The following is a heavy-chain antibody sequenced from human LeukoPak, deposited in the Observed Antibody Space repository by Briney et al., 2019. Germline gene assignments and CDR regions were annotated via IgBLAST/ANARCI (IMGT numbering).Heavy chain of an antibody. CDR3: ARGFGSSAGARRYFDL. D-gene: IGHD6-13*01. J-gene: IGHJ2*01. CDR1: GGSIRRYY. CDR2: IYTSSRT. Sequence: SDTLALTRTVSGGSIRRYYWSWIRQPAGKAPEWIGRIYTSSRTTYNPSLNSRVTMSVDTSKNQFSLKLSSVTAADTAVYYCARGFGSSAGARRYFDLWGRGTLVTVSS. V-gene: IGHV4-4*07.